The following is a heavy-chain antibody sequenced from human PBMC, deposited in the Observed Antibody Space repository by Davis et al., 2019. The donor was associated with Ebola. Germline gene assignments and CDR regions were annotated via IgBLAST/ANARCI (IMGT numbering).Heavy chain of an antibody. V-gene: IGHV3-7*01. CDR2: IKQNGDEK. CDR1: GFTFNRHW. CDR3: VRGPYYGDRTDYFDS. J-gene: IGHJ4*02. D-gene: IGHD4-17*01. Sequence: PGGSLRLSCTASGFTFNRHWMNWVRQAPGKGLEWVASIKQNGDEKFYLASVRGRFSISRDDAKNSVLLQMSSLTVEETALYYCVRGPYYGDRTDYFDSWGQGTLVTVSS.